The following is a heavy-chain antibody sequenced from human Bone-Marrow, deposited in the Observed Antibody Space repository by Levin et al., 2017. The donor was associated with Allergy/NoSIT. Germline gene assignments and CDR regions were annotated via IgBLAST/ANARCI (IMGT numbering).Heavy chain of an antibody. CDR1: GGSFSGYY. J-gene: IGHJ5*02. Sequence: PGGSLRLSCAVYGGSFSGYYWSWIRQPPGKGLEWIGEINHSGSTNYNPSLKSRVTISVDTSKNQFSLKLSSVTAADTAVYYCARSYCSGGSCTNWFDPWGQGTLVTVSS. CDR2: INHSGST. V-gene: IGHV4-34*01. CDR3: ARSYCSGGSCTNWFDP. D-gene: IGHD2-15*01.